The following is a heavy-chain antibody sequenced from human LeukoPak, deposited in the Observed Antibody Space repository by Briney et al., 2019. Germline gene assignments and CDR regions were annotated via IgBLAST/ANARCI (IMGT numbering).Heavy chain of an antibody. CDR3: ARHVIVVPAAKESFDY. V-gene: IGHV4-39*01. Sequence: SETLSLTCSVSGGSITSSSHYWGWIRQSPEKGLEWIGSIYYSGSTYYNPSLKSRVTISVDTSKNQFSLKLSSVTAADTAVYYCARHVIVVPAAKESFDYWGQGTLVTVSS. CDR2: IYYSGST. D-gene: IGHD2-2*01. CDR1: GGSITSSSHY. J-gene: IGHJ4*02.